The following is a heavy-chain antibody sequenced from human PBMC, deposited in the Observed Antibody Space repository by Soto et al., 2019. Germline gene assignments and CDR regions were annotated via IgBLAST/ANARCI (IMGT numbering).Heavy chain of an antibody. CDR3: ARDLTYYYDSSGYYV. Sequence: PGGSLRLSCAASGFTFSSYSMNWVRQAPGKGLEWVSSISSSSSYIYYADSVKGRFTISRDNAKNSLYLQMNSLRAEDTAVYYCARDLTYYYDSSGYYVWGQGTLVTVSS. J-gene: IGHJ4*02. CDR1: GFTFSSYS. D-gene: IGHD3-22*01. CDR2: ISSSSSYI. V-gene: IGHV3-21*01.